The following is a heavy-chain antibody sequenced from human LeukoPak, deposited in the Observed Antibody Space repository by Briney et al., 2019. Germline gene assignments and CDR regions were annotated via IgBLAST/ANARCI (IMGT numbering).Heavy chain of an antibody. CDR2: MSPNSGDT. CDR1: GYTFTSYD. J-gene: IGHJ4*02. CDR3: ARQMVRGVIGGDDY. V-gene: IGHV1-8*01. Sequence: ASVKVSCKASGYTFTSYDINLVRQATGQGLEWMGWMSPNSGDTGYAQQFQGRVTMTRDTSTSTAYMELSSLRSEDTAVYYCARQMVRGVIGGDDYWGQGTLVTVSS. D-gene: IGHD3-10*01.